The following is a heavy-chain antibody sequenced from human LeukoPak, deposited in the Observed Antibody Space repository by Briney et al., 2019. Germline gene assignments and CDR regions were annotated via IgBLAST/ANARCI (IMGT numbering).Heavy chain of an antibody. CDR3: ARDKGTEGLLPRGDWYFDL. J-gene: IGHJ2*01. CDR1: GFTFSSYS. V-gene: IGHV3-21*01. CDR2: ISSSSTYI. D-gene: IGHD3-3*01. Sequence: GGSLRLSCAASGFTFSSYSMNWVRQAPGKGLEWVSSISSSSTYIYYAGSVKGRFTISRDNAKNSLFLQMNSLRAEDTAVYYCARDKGTEGLLPRGDWYFDLWGRGTLDTVSS.